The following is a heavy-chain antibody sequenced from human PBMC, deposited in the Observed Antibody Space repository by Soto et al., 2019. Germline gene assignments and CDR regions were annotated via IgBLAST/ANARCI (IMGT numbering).Heavy chain of an antibody. J-gene: IGHJ5*02. CDR3: ARGFRGGDADWFVP. CDR1: GYTFTSYA. CDR2: INAGNGNT. D-gene: IGHD2-21*02. Sequence: ASVKVSCKASGYTFTSYAMHWVRQAPGQRLEWMGWINAGNGNTKYSQKFQGRVTITRDTSASTAYMELSSLRSEDTAVYYCARGFRGGDADWFVPWGQGTLVTVPQ. V-gene: IGHV1-3*01.